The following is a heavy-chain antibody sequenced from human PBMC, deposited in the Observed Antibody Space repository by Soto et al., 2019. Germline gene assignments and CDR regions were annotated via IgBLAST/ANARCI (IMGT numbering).Heavy chain of an antibody. Sequence: ASVKVSCKASGYTFTSYDINWVRQATGQGLEWMGWMNPNSGNTGYAQKFQGRVTMTRNTSISTAYMELSSLRSEDTAVYYCARVDGDYHYYYYYMDVWGKGTTVTVSS. CDR2: MNPNSGNT. D-gene: IGHD4-17*01. J-gene: IGHJ6*03. V-gene: IGHV1-8*01. CDR3: ARVDGDYHYYYYYMDV. CDR1: GYTFTSYD.